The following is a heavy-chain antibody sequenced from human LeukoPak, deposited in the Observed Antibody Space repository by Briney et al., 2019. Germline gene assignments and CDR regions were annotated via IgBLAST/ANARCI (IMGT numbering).Heavy chain of an antibody. V-gene: IGHV1-69*01. CDR1: GYTFTSYV. CDR2: VNTDGGTA. Sequence: ASVKVSCKASGYTFTSYVMNWVRQAPGQGLEWMGGVNTDGGTANYAQKFQGRLTIAADESTSTAYMELSSLRSEDTAVYYCARSPWVEARDGYNYCFDYWGQGTLVTVCS. D-gene: IGHD5-24*01. CDR3: ARSPWVEARDGYNYCFDY. J-gene: IGHJ4*02.